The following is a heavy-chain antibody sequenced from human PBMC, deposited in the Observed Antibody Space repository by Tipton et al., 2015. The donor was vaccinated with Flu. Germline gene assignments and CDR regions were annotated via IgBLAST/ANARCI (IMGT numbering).Heavy chain of an antibody. CDR1: GGSISSYY. Sequence: TLSLTCTVSGGSISSYYWTWIRQPAGKGLEWIGRVYPSGSTTYNPSLKSRVTLSIDTPSSRFSLKLTSVTAADTAVYYCARFWDVSDGFDIWGRGTLVTVSS. J-gene: IGHJ3*02. CDR2: VYPSGST. V-gene: IGHV4-4*07. CDR3: ARFWDVSDGFDI. D-gene: IGHD3-16*01.